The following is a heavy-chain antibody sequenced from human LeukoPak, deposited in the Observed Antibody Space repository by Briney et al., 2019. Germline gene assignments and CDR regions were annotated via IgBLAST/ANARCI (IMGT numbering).Heavy chain of an antibody. CDR1: GFTFSSYG. CDR3: AKGQRFLEWLLNY. Sequence: PGGSLRLSCAASGFTFSSYGMHWVRQAPGKGLEWVAFIRYDGSNKYYADSVKGRFTISRDDSKNTLYLQMNSLRAEDTAVYYCAKGQRFLEWLLNYWGQGTLVTVSS. V-gene: IGHV3-30*02. J-gene: IGHJ4*02. D-gene: IGHD3-3*01. CDR2: IRYDGSNK.